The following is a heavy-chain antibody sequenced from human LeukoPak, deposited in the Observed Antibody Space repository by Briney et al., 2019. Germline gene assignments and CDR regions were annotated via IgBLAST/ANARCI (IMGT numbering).Heavy chain of an antibody. CDR1: GYTFTGYY. CDR3: ARGISPDIVVVPAAIDAFDI. Sequence: ASVKVSCKASGYTFTGYYMHWVRQAPGQGLEWMGWINPNSGGTNYAQKFQGRVTMTRDTSISTAYMELSRLRSDDTAVHYCARGISPDIVVVPAAIDAFDIWGQGTMVTVSS. V-gene: IGHV1-2*02. J-gene: IGHJ3*02. D-gene: IGHD2-2*02. CDR2: INPNSGGT.